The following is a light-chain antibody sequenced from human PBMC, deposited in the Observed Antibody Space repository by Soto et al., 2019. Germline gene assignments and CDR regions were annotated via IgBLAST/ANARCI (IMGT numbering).Light chain of an antibody. CDR2: AAS. CDR3: QQSYSTPQAT. Sequence: DIHMTQSPSSLSASVGDRVTITCRASQSISSYLNWYQQKPGKAPKLLIYAASSLQSGVPSRFSGSGSGTDFTLTISSLQPEDFATYYCQQSYSTPQATFGQGTK. CDR1: QSISSY. J-gene: IGKJ1*01. V-gene: IGKV1-39*01.